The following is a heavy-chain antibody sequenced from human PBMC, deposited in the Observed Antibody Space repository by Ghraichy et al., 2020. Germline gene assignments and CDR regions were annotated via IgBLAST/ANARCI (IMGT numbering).Heavy chain of an antibody. V-gene: IGHV1-3*04. CDR1: GYTFSSSS. CDR3: GRRSGFSYYAMDV. CDR2: INTGNGNT. Sequence: ASVKVSCKASGYTFSSSSMHWVRQAPGQRLEWVGWINTGNGNTKYSQKFQGRVSITRDTSASTAYMELSDLRSEDTGIYYCGRRSGFSYYAMDVWGQGTTVSVS. J-gene: IGHJ6*02. D-gene: IGHD5-12*01.